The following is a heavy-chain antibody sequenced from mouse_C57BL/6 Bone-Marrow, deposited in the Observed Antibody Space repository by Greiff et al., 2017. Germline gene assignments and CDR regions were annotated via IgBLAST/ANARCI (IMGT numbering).Heavy chain of an antibody. CDR1: GFTFSDYG. D-gene: IGHD3-2*02. CDR2: ISSGSSTI. Sequence: EVKLVESGGGLVKPGGSLKLSCAASGFTFSDYGLHWVRQAPEKGLEWVAYISSGSSTIYYADTVKGRFTISRDNAKNTLFLQMTSLRSEDTAMYYCARPRLRAMDYWGQGTSVTVSS. J-gene: IGHJ4*01. V-gene: IGHV5-17*01. CDR3: ARPRLRAMDY.